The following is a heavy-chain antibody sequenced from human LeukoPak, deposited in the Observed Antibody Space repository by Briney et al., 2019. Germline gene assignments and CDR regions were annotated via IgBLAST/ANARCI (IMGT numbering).Heavy chain of an antibody. CDR3: ARGRYCTNGVCPYYFDY. D-gene: IGHD2-8*01. Sequence: SETLSLTCTVSGGSISSSSYYWGWIRQPPGKGLEWIASIYYSGSTYYNPSLKSRVTISVDTSKNQFSLKLSSVTAADTAVYYCARGRYCTNGVCPYYFDYWGQGTLVTVSS. V-gene: IGHV4-39*07. J-gene: IGHJ4*02. CDR1: GGSISSSSYY. CDR2: IYYSGST.